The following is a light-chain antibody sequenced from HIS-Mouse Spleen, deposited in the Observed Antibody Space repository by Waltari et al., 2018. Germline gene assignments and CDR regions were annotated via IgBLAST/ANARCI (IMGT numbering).Light chain of an antibody. CDR1: KLGDKY. CDR3: QAWDSSTAV. V-gene: IGLV3-1*01. J-gene: IGLJ1*01. Sequence: SYELTQPPSVSVSPGQTASITCPGDKLGDKYACWYQQKPGQSPVLVIYQDSKRPSGIPERFSGSNSGNTATLTISGTQAMDEADYYCQAWDSSTAVFGTGTKVTAL. CDR2: QDS.